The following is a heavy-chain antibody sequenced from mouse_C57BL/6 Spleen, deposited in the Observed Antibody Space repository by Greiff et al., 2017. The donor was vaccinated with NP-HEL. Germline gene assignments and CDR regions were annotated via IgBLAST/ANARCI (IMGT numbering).Heavy chain of an antibody. Sequence: EVMLVESGGGLVQPGGSLSLSCAASGFTFTDYYMSWVRQPPGKALEWLGFIRNKANGYTTEYSASVKGRFTISRDNSQSILYLQMNALRAEDSATYYCARYKTWTFRDAMDYWGQGTSVTVSS. CDR2: IRNKANGYTT. D-gene: IGHD3-3*01. CDR1: GFTFTDYY. J-gene: IGHJ4*01. V-gene: IGHV7-3*01. CDR3: ARYKTWTFRDAMDY.